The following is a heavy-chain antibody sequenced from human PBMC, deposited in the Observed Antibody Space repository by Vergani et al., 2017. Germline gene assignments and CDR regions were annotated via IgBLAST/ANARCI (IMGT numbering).Heavy chain of an antibody. CDR1: GGSFSGYY. Sequence: QVQLQQWGAGLLKPSETLSLTCAVYGGSFSGYYWSWIRQPPGQGLEWIGEINPIGSTNYNPSLKSRFTISVAPSKNQFSLKLSSVTAADTAVYYCARRPDDDDSSGYSKYYYYGMDVWGQGTTVTVSS. V-gene: IGHV4-34*01. D-gene: IGHD3-22*01. CDR2: INPIGST. J-gene: IGHJ6*02. CDR3: ARRPDDDDSSGYSKYYYYGMDV.